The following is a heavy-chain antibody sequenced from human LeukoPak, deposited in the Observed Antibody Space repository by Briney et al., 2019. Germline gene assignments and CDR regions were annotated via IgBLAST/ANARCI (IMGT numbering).Heavy chain of an antibody. D-gene: IGHD3-22*01. Sequence: GESLKISCKGSGYSFTTYWIGWVRQMPGRGLEWMGIINVGDSDTRYSPSFQGQVTISADKSISTAYLQWGSLKASDTAMYYCARQFRDSSGYYSYFFDYWGQGTLVTVCS. CDR2: INVGDSDT. J-gene: IGHJ4*02. CDR3: ARQFRDSSGYYSYFFDY. V-gene: IGHV5-51*01. CDR1: GYSFTTYW.